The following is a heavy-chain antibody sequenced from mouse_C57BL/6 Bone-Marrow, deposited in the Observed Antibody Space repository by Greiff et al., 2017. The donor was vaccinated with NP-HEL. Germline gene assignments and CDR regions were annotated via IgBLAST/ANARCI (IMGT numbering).Heavy chain of an antibody. CDR2: IHPNSGST. V-gene: IGHV1-64*01. CDR1: GYTFTSYW. J-gene: IGHJ2*01. Sequence: VKLQESGAELVKPGASVKLSCKASGYTFTSYWMHWVKQRPGQGLEWIGMIHPNSGSTNYNEKFKSKATLTVDKSSSTAYMQLSSLTSEDSAVYYCARGGLGRGDFDYWGQGTTLTVSS. D-gene: IGHD4-1*01. CDR3: ARGGLGRGDFDY.